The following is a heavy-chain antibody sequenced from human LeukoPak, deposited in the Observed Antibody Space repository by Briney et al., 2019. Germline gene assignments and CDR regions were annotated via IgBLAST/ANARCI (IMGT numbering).Heavy chain of an antibody. J-gene: IGHJ5*02. Sequence: ASVKVSCKASGYTFTGYYMQWVRQAPGQGLEWMGWINPNSGGTNHAQKFQGRVTMTRDTSITTAYMELSRLRSDDTAVYYCARGGVSGDTYYDFWSGYSFDPWGQGTLVTVSS. CDR3: ARGGVSGDTYYDFWSGYSFDP. CDR2: INPNSGGT. V-gene: IGHV1-2*02. CDR1: GYTFTGYY. D-gene: IGHD3-3*01.